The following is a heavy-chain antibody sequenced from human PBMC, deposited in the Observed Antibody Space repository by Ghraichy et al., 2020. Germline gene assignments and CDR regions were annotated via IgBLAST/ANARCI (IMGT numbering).Heavy chain of an antibody. J-gene: IGHJ4*02. CDR3: AREGWGVRGVIMPDY. CDR2: IYNSGST. Sequence: SETLSLTCTVSGGSISIYYWNWIRQPPGKGLEWIGYIYNSGSTNYNPSLKSRVTISVDMSKNQFSLKLSSVTAADTAVYYCAREGWGVRGVIMPDYWGQGTLVTVSP. D-gene: IGHD3-10*01. V-gene: IGHV4-59*01. CDR1: GGSISIYY.